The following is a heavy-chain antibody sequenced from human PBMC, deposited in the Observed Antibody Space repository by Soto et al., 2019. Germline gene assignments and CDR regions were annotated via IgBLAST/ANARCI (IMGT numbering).Heavy chain of an antibody. Sequence: GGSLRLSCATSGFSFSTYGMHWVRRAPGKGLEWVAVIWSDGSGRYYGDSVKGRFSISRDSSRNTVFLQMSSLKVEDTAVYYCARGGSRAIGYQHYHGMDVWGQGTTVTVSS. CDR3: ARGGSRAIGYQHYHGMDV. D-gene: IGHD3-16*01. CDR1: GFSFSTYG. V-gene: IGHV3-33*01. J-gene: IGHJ6*02. CDR2: IWSDGSGR.